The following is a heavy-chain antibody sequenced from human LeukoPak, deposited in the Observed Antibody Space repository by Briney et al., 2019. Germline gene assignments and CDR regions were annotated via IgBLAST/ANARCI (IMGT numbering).Heavy chain of an antibody. Sequence: GGSLRLSCAASGFTFSSYSMNGVRQAPGKGLEWVSSISSSSSYIYYADSVKGRFTISRDNAKNSLYLQMNSLRAEDTAVYYCARDDARELLPFDYWGQGTLVTVSS. J-gene: IGHJ4*02. D-gene: IGHD1-26*01. CDR1: GFTFSSYS. CDR2: ISSSSSYI. V-gene: IGHV3-21*01. CDR3: ARDDARELLPFDY.